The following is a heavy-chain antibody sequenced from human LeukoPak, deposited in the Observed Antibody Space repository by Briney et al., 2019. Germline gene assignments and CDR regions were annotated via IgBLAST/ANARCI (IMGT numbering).Heavy chain of an antibody. CDR3: ARHYSSGPMGY. CDR1: GYTFTSYG. V-gene: IGHV1-18*04. D-gene: IGHD6-19*01. J-gene: IGHJ4*02. Sequence: VASVKVSCKASGYTFTSYGISWVRQAPGQGLEWMGWISAYNGNTNYAQKLQGRVTMTTDTSTSTAYMELRGLRSDDTAVYYCARHYSSGPMGYWGQGTLVTVSS. CDR2: ISAYNGNT.